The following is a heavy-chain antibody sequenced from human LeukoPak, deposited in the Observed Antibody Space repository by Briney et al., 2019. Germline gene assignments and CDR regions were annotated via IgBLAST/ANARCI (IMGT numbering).Heavy chain of an antibody. CDR3: ARDRRGYCSSTSCHVNYYYYYMDV. V-gene: IGHV4-61*02. Sequence: PSETLSLTCTVSGGSISSGSYYWSWIRQPAGKGLEWIGRIYTSGSTNYNPSLKSRVTISVDTSKNQFSLKLSSVTAADTAVYYCARDRRGYCSSTSCHVNYYYYYMDVWGKGTMVTVSS. J-gene: IGHJ6*03. D-gene: IGHD2-2*01. CDR1: GGSISSGSYY. CDR2: IYTSGST.